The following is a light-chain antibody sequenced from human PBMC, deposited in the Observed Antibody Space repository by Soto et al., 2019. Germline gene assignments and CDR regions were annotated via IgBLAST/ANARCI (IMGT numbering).Light chain of an antibody. Sequence: DIVLTQSPDSLAVSLGERATINCKSSQSVLYSSNNKNYLAWYQQKPGQPPKLLIYWASTRESGVPDRVSGGGSGADFTLTSSRLQAEDVAVYYCQQYCRPWTFGQGTKVEIK. CDR3: QQYCRPWT. V-gene: IGKV4-1*01. J-gene: IGKJ1*01. CDR1: QSVLYSSNNKNY. CDR2: WAS.